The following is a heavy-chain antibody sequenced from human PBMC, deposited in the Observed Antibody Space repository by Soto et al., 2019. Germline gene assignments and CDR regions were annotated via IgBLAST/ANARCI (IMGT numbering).Heavy chain of an antibody. CDR3: ARDRVGVEWELLYYYYGMDV. Sequence: QVQLVQSGAEVKKPGASVKVSCKASGYTFTSYGISWVRQAPGQGLEWMGWISAYNGNTNYAQKLQGRVTMTTDTSTRTAYMELRSLRSDDTAVYYCARDRVGVEWELLYYYYGMDVWGQGTTVTVSS. CDR2: ISAYNGNT. CDR1: GYTFTSYG. D-gene: IGHD1-26*01. J-gene: IGHJ6*02. V-gene: IGHV1-18*01.